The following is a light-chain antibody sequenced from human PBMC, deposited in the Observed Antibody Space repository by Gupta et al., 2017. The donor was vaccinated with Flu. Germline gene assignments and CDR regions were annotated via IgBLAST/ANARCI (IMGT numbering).Light chain of an antibody. Sequence: SYVLTQPPSVSVAPGQTARITCGGNDIGTKSVHWYQQKPGQAPVLVLYDERDRPSGIPERFSGSISGDTATLTITRVEAGDDADYYCQVYDSSTDHEVFGGGTKLTVL. CDR1: DIGTKS. CDR3: QVYDSSTDHEV. CDR2: DER. V-gene: IGLV3-21*02. J-gene: IGLJ2*01.